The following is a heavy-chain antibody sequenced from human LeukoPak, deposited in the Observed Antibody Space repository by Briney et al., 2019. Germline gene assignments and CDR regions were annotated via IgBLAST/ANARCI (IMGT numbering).Heavy chain of an antibody. CDR1: GFTFSSYA. J-gene: IGHJ6*03. Sequence: GGSLRPSCAASGFTFSSYAMHWVRQAPGKGLEWVAFIRYDGSNKYYADSVKGRFTISRDNSKNTLYLQMNSLRAEDTAVYYCAKVSVAGRYYYYMDVWGKGTTVTVSS. D-gene: IGHD6-19*01. V-gene: IGHV3-30*02. CDR2: IRYDGSNK. CDR3: AKVSVAGRYYYYMDV.